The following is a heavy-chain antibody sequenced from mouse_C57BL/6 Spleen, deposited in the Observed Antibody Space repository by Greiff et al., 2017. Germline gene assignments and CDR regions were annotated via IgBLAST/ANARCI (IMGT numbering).Heavy chain of an antibody. V-gene: IGHV14-1*01. Sequence: VQLQQSGAELVRPGASVKLSCTASGFTFKDYYMHWVKQRPEQGLEWIGRIDPEDGDTEYAPTFQGKATMTADTSSNTAYLQLSSLTSEDIAVYYCTTKKVANWYFDVWGTGTTVTVSS. CDR3: TTKKVANWYFDV. CDR1: GFTFKDYY. D-gene: IGHD1-1*01. CDR2: IDPEDGDT. J-gene: IGHJ1*03.